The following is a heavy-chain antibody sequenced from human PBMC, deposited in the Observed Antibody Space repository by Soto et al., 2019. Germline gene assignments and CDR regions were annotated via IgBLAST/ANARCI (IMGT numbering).Heavy chain of an antibody. CDR3: ARSYYYGSGSYAGNWFDP. Sequence: SETLSLTCAVYGGSFSGYYWSWIRQPPGKGLEWIGEINHSGSTNYNPSLKSRVTISVDTSKNQFSLKLSSVTAADTAVYYCARSYYYGSGSYAGNWFDPWGQGTLVTVSS. J-gene: IGHJ5*02. D-gene: IGHD3-10*01. V-gene: IGHV4-34*01. CDR1: GGSFSGYY. CDR2: INHSGST.